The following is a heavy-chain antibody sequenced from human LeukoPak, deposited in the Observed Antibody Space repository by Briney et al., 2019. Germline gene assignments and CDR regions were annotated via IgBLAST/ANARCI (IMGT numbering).Heavy chain of an antibody. CDR3: TIDRGFFDY. J-gene: IGHJ4*02. Sequence: SWVRQAPGKGLEWVGRIKSKTDGGTTDYAAPVKGRFTIPRDDSKNTLYLQMNSLKTEDTAVYYCTIDRGFFDYWGQGTLVTVSS. V-gene: IGHV3-15*01. CDR2: IKSKTDGGTT. D-gene: IGHD3-16*01.